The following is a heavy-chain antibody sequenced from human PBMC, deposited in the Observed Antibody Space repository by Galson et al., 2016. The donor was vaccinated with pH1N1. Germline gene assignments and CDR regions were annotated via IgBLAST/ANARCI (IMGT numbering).Heavy chain of an antibody. CDR2: ISHNNGGSTYT. J-gene: IGHJ4*02. Sequence: SLRLSCAASGFIVSRNYMSWVRQAPGKGLEWISYISHNNGGSTYTYHADSVKGRVRISRDNAKNSVYLEMDGLRAEDTAVYYCARDTRGWSLGYWGQGTLVTVSS. V-gene: IGHV3-11*06. D-gene: IGHD6-19*01. CDR3: ARDTRGWSLGY. CDR1: GFIVSRNY.